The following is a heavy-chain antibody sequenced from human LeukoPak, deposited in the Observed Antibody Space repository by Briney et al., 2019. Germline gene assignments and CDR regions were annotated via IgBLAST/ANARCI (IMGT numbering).Heavy chain of an antibody. D-gene: IGHD2-2*01. CDR2: INPNSGGT. J-gene: IGHJ4*02. CDR1: GYTFTSYG. CDR3: ARGGIGVVPAAINDY. Sequence: GASVKVSCKASGYTFTSYGISWVRQAPGQGLEWMGWINPNSGGTNYAQKFQGRVTMTRDTSISTAYTELSRLRSDDTAVYYCARGGIGVVPAAINDYWGQGTLVTVSS. V-gene: IGHV1-2*02.